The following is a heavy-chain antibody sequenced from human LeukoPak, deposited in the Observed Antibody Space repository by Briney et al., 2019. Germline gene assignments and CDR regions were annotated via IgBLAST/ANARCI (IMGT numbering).Heavy chain of an antibody. CDR1: GGSISSSSYY. CDR2: IYYSGST. CDR3: AEAREYYDILTGYYNDAFDI. Sequence: SETLSLTCTVSGGSISSSSYYWGWIRQPPGKGLEWIGSIYYSGSTYYNPSLKSRVTISVDTSKNQFSLKLSSVTAADTAVYYCAEAREYYDILTGYYNDAFDIWGQGTMVTVSS. D-gene: IGHD3-9*01. J-gene: IGHJ3*02. V-gene: IGHV4-39*07.